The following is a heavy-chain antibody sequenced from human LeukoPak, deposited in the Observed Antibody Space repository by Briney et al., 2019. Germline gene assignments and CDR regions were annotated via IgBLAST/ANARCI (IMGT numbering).Heavy chain of an antibody. Sequence: GGSLRLSCAASGFTFSDYYMNWVRQAPGKGLEWVSSISSSSSYIYYADSVKGRFTISRDNAKNSLYLQMNSLRAEDTAVYYCARTGIAVAGTNWYFDLWGRGTLVTVSS. CDR1: GFTFSDYY. CDR2: ISSSSSYI. CDR3: ARTGIAVAGTNWYFDL. J-gene: IGHJ2*01. V-gene: IGHV3-21*01. D-gene: IGHD6-19*01.